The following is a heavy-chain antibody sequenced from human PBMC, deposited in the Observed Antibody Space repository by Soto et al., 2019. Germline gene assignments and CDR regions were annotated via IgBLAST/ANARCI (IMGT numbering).Heavy chain of an antibody. V-gene: IGHV3-23*01. D-gene: IGHD5-18*01. Sequence: VQLLESGGGLVQPGGSLRLSCAASGFTFGSYAMIWVRQAPGKGLGWVSTISSSGDSTYYADSVKGRFTVSRDNSMNTPYMQMNSLRAEDTAVYYCAKSDTALSYGFDPWGQGTLVTVSS. CDR2: ISSSGDST. J-gene: IGHJ5*02. CDR1: GFTFGSYA. CDR3: AKSDTALSYGFDP.